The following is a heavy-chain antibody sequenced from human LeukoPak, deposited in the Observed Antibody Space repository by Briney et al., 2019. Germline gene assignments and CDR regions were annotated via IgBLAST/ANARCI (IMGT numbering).Heavy chain of an antibody. D-gene: IGHD1-7*01. CDR3: ARELELRPYYGMDV. CDR2: INPNSGGT. Sequence: ASVKVSCKASGYTFTGYYMHWVRQAPGQGLKWMGWINPNSGGTNYAQKFQGRVTMTRDTSISTAYMELSRLRSDDTAVYYCARELELRPYYGMDVWGQGTTVTVSS. CDR1: GYTFTGYY. V-gene: IGHV1-2*02. J-gene: IGHJ6*02.